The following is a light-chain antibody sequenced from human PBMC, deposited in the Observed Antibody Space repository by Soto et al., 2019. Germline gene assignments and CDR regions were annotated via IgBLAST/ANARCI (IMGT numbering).Light chain of an antibody. Sequence: DFQMTQSPSSLSASVGDRVTITCRASQGIGDDLGWYQQRPGEVPKRLIYGASVLPSGVPSRFSGSGSGTEFTLTISSLQPEDFATYYCLEHNNYPFTFGGGTKVEIK. V-gene: IGKV1-17*01. CDR2: GAS. CDR1: QGIGDD. J-gene: IGKJ4*01. CDR3: LEHNNYPFT.